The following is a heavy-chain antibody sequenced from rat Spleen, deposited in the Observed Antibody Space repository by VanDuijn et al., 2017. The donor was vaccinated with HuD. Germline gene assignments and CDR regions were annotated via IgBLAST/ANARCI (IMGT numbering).Heavy chain of an antibody. CDR2: IRSDGSST. CDR3: TTGGIYNNYGFAY. Sequence: EVQLVESGGGLVQPERSMKLSCAASGFTFTNYDMAWVRQAPTKGLEWVATIRSDGSSTYYRDSVKGRFTIARDNAKNTLYLQMDRLRSEDTATYYCTTGGIYNNYGFAYWGQGTLVTVSS. D-gene: IGHD1-10*01. J-gene: IGHJ3*01. CDR1: GFTFTNYD. V-gene: IGHV5-20*01.